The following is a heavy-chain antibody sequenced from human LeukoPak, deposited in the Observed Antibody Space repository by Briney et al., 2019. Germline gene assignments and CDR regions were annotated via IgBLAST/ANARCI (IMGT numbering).Heavy chain of an antibody. V-gene: IGHV4-59*01. CDR3: ARGSSGSYHDY. CDR1: GGSISSNY. D-gene: IGHD1-26*01. Sequence: PSETLSLTCTVSGGSISSNYWSCIRQPPGKGLEWIGYIYYDGSTIYNPSLKSRVTISVDASKNQFSLKLSSVTAADTAVYYCARGSSGSYHDYWGQGTLVTVSS. CDR2: IYYDGST. J-gene: IGHJ4*02.